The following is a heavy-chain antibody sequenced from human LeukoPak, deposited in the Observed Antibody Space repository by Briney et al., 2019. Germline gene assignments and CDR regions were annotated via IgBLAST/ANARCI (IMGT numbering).Heavy chain of an antibody. Sequence: SQTLSLTCAISGDSVSSNSAAWNWIRQSPPRGLEWLGRTYYRSKWYNDYAVSVKSRITINPDTSKNQFSLQLNSVTPEDTAVYYCAGEGGCSSTTCYEADYWGQGTLVTVSS. CDR2: TYYRSKWYN. V-gene: IGHV6-1*01. D-gene: IGHD2-2*01. CDR3: AGEGGCSSTTCYEADY. J-gene: IGHJ4*02. CDR1: GDSVSSNSAA.